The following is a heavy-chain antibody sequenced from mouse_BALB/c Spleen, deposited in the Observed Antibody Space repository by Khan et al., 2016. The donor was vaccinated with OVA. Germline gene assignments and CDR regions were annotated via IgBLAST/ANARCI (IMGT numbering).Heavy chain of an antibody. D-gene: IGHD2-10*02. CDR1: GFNIKDTY. J-gene: IGHJ1*01. CDR2: IVPANGNT. V-gene: IGHV14-3*02. CDR3: ARPSYDPRDFEV. Sequence: VQLKQSGAELVKPGASVKLSCTASGFNIKDTYLHWVKQRPEQGLEWIGRIVPANGNTQYDPKFQGKAAITSDTSSNTSYLQLTSLTSEDTAVYYCARPSYDPRDFEVWGAGTTVTVSS.